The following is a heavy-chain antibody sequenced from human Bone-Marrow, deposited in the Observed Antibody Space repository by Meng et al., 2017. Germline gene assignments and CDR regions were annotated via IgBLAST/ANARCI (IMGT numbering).Heavy chain of an antibody. CDR3: ARGPTTMAHDFDY. J-gene: IGHJ4*02. D-gene: IGHD4-11*01. CDR2: INHSGST. V-gene: IGHV4-34*01. CDR1: GGSFSDYY. Sequence: HPQRSCSGLLKPSETLAPTSVVLGGSFSDYYWSWIRQPPGKGLEWIGEINHSGSTNYNPSLEGRATISVDTSQNNLSLRLSSVTAADSAVYYCARGPTTMAHDFDYWGQGTLVTVSS.